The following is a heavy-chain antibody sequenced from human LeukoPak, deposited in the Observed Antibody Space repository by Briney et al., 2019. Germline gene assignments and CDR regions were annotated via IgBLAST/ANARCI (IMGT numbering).Heavy chain of an antibody. V-gene: IGHV7-4-1*02. D-gene: IGHD2-2*01. CDR3: ASIGYCSSTSCYGAFDI. J-gene: IGHJ3*02. CDR1: GYTFTSYA. CDR2: INTNTGNP. Sequence: ASVKVSCKASGYTFTSYAINWVRQAPGQGLEWMGWINTNTGNPTYAQGFTGRFVFSLDTSVSTAYLQISSLKAEDTAVYYCASIGYCSSTSCYGAFDIWGQGTMVTVSS.